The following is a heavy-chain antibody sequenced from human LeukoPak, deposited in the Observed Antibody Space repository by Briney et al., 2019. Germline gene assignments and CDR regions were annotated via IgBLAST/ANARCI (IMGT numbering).Heavy chain of an antibody. J-gene: IGHJ6*03. V-gene: IGHV1-18*01. CDR1: GYIFTSYY. Sequence: ASVKVSCKASGYIFTSYYISWVRQAPGQGLEWMGWISAYNGYINYAQKLQGRVTMTTDASTRTAYMELMSLRSDDTAVYYCARGVTTDYHYYMDVWGKGTTVTVSS. D-gene: IGHD5-18*01. CDR2: ISAYNGYI. CDR3: ARGVTTDYHYYMDV.